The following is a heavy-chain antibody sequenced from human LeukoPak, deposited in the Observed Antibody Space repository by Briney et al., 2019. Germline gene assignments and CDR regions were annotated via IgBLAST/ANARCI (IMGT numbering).Heavy chain of an antibody. D-gene: IGHD6-13*01. V-gene: IGHV3-23*01. J-gene: IGHJ4*02. Sequence: GGSLRLSCAASGFTFSNYAMTCVRQAPGKGLEWVSVISGSGYRTYYADSVKGRFTISRDNSKNTLYLQMNSLRAEDTAVYYCEKGLVVGSSWSAYDYWGQGTLVTVSS. CDR1: GFTFSNYA. CDR3: EKGLVVGSSWSAYDY. CDR2: ISGSGYRT.